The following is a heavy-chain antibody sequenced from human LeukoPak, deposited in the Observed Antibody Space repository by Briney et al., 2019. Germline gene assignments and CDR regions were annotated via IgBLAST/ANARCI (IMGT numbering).Heavy chain of an antibody. D-gene: IGHD1-26*01. CDR3: ARAKRIGGSYLYYFDY. CDR1: GYSISSGYY. CDR2: IYHSGST. Sequence: SETLSLTCTVSGYSISSGYYWGWIRQPPGKGLEWIGSIYHSGSTYYNPSLKSRVTISVDTSKNQFSLKLSSVTAADTAVYYCARAKRIGGSYLYYFDYWGQGTLVTVSS. V-gene: IGHV4-38-2*02. J-gene: IGHJ4*02.